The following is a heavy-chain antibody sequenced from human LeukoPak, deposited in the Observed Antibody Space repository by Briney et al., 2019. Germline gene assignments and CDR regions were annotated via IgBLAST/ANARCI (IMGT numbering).Heavy chain of an antibody. CDR2: FDPEDGET. Sequence: ASVKVSCKVSGYTLTESSMHWVRQAPGKGLEWMGGFDPEDGETIYAQKFQGRVTMTEDTSTDTAYMELSSLRSEDTAVYYCATDRFVVVAATRWYYFDYWGQGTLVTVSS. CDR1: GYTLTESS. D-gene: IGHD2-15*01. V-gene: IGHV1-24*01. CDR3: ATDRFVVVAATRWYYFDY. J-gene: IGHJ4*02.